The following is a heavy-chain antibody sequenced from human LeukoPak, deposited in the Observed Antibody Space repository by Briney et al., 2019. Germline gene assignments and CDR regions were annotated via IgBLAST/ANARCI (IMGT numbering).Heavy chain of an antibody. J-gene: IGHJ6*02. V-gene: IGHV3-53*01. CDR2: IYNGGGNT. D-gene: IGHD2-15*01. CDR1: GFTVSSNY. Sequence: GGSLRLSCAASGFTVSSNYMSWVRQAPGKGLEWVSVIYNGGGNTYYADSVKGRFTISRDNAKNTLHLQMNSLRAGDTAVYYFARYCSGGSCSASYYYYGLDVWGQGTTVTVSS. CDR3: ARYCSGGSCSASYYYYGLDV.